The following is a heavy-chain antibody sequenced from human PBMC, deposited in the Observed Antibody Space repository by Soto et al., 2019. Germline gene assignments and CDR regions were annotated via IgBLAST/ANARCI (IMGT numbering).Heavy chain of an antibody. CDR2: IVVGSGNT. V-gene: IGHV1-58*02. CDR3: AAEGGYCSSASCSDFDY. J-gene: IGHJ4*02. D-gene: IGHD2-2*01. Sequence: QMQLVQSGPEVKKPGTSVKVYCKASVFTFTSSDMQWVRQARGQRLEWIGWIVVGSGNTNYAQKFQERVTIARDMYTSTAYMEVSSLSSEDTAVYYCAAEGGYCSSASCSDFDYWGQGTLVTVSS. CDR1: VFTFTSSD.